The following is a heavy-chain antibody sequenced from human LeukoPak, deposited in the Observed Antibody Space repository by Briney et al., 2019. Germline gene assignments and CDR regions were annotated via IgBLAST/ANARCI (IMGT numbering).Heavy chain of an antibody. D-gene: IGHD3-10*01. J-gene: IGHJ4*02. V-gene: IGHV5-51*01. Sequence: GESLKISCKGSGYSFTSYWIGWVRQMPGKGLEWMGIIYPGDSDTRYSPSFQGQVTISADKSISTAYLQWSSLKASDTAMYYCARLHMVRGVITLFDYWGQGTLVTVSS. CDR2: IYPGDSDT. CDR1: GYSFTSYW. CDR3: ARLHMVRGVITLFDY.